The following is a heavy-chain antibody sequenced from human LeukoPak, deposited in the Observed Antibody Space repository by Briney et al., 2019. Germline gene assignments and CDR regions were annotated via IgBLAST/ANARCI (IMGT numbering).Heavy chain of an antibody. D-gene: IGHD3-10*01. J-gene: IGHJ4*02. CDR1: GGSFSGYY. CDR3: ARGSWFGDFVDY. V-gene: IGHV4-34*01. Sequence: PSETLSLTCAVYGGSFSGYYWSWIRQPPGKGLEWIGEINHSGSTNYNPSLKSRVTISVDTSKNQFSLKLSSVTAADTAVYYCARGSWFGDFVDYWGQGTLVTVSS. CDR2: INHSGST.